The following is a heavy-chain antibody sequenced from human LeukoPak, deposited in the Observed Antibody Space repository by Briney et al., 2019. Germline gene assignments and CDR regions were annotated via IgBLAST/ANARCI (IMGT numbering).Heavy chain of an antibody. CDR3: AKGNRRMVIVVVTAFDI. CDR2: ISSSSSYI. J-gene: IGHJ3*02. D-gene: IGHD3-22*01. Sequence: GGSLRLSCAASGFTFSSYSMNWVRQAPGKGLEWASSISSSSSYIYYADSVKGRFTISRDNAKNSLYLQMNSLRAEDTAVYYCAKGNRRMVIVVVTAFDIWGQGTMVTVSS. V-gene: IGHV3-21*04. CDR1: GFTFSSYS.